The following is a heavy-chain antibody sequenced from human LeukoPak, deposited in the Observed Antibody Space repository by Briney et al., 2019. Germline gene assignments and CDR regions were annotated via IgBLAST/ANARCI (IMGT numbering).Heavy chain of an antibody. Sequence: RSSETLSLTCTVSGGTVSSRSDYWGSISQPPGKGLEWIGSIYNGVNTYYNASLKSRVTVSVDTSKNQLSLTLSSVTAADTAVYYCARGSQSLGYCSGGSCRAKIFDYWGQGTLVTVSS. CDR2: IYNGVNT. CDR1: GGTVSSRSDY. V-gene: IGHV4-39*01. CDR3: ARGSQSLGYCSGGSCRAKIFDY. J-gene: IGHJ4*02. D-gene: IGHD2-15*01.